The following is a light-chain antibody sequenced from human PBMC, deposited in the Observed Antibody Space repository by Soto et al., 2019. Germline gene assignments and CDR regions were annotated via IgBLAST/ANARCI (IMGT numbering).Light chain of an antibody. J-gene: IGLJ1*01. CDR2: GNN. Sequence: QSVLTQPPSVSGAPGQRVTISCTGSSSNIGAGYDVHWYQQLPRTAPKLLIYGNNNRPSGVPDRFSGSKSDTSASLAITELQAEDEADYYCQSYDSSLSAYVFGPGTKLTVL. CDR3: QSYDSSLSAYV. V-gene: IGLV1-40*01. CDR1: SSNIGAGYD.